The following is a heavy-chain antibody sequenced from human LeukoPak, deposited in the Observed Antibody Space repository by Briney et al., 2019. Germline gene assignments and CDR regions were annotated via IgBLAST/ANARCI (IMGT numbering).Heavy chain of an antibody. J-gene: IGHJ4*02. V-gene: IGHV4-59*01. D-gene: IGHD6-19*01. CDR1: GGSISSYY. CDR3: ARPYRSGWSGSFDY. CDR2: IHYSGST. Sequence: SETLSLTCTVSGGSISSYYWSWIRQPPGKGLEWIGNIHYSGSTKYYPSLKSRVTILVDTSRIQLSLRMSSVTAADTAVYYCARPYRSGWSGSFDYWGQGTLVTVSS.